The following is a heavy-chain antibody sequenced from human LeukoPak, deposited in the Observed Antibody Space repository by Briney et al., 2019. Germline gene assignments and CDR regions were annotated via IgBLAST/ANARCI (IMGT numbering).Heavy chain of an antibody. Sequence: GGSLRLSCAASGFTVSSNYMSWVRQVPGKGLEWVSVIYSGGSTYYADSVKGRFTISRDNSKNTLYLQMNSLRVEDTAVYYCARGTTGPTYYFDSWGQGTLVTVSS. J-gene: IGHJ4*02. CDR3: ARGTTGPTYYFDS. CDR2: IYSGGST. CDR1: GFTVSSNY. V-gene: IGHV3-53*01. D-gene: IGHD1-1*01.